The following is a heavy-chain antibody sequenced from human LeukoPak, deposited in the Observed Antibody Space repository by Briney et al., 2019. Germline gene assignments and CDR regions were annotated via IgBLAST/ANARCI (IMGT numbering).Heavy chain of an antibody. D-gene: IGHD6-13*01. Sequence: SETLSLTCTVSGVSISSYYWSWIRQPPGKGLEWIGYIYYSGSTNYNPSLKSRVTISVETSKNEFSLKLRSVTAADTAVYYCARERRAAAGTRRYYYYMDVWGKGTTVTVSS. CDR2: IYYSGST. CDR3: ARERRAAAGTRRYYYYMDV. J-gene: IGHJ6*03. CDR1: GVSISSYY. V-gene: IGHV4-59*01.